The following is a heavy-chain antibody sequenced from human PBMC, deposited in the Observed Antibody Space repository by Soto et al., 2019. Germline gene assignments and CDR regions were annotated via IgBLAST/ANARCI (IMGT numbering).Heavy chain of an antibody. V-gene: IGHV5-51*01. CDR1: GYSFTSYW. Sequence: PGESLKISCKGSGYSFTSYWIAWVRQMPGKGLEWMGIIYPGDSDTRYSPSLQGQVTISADKSISTAYLQWSSLKASDTAMYYCARHDTTDYESGAHFYGDYWGQGTQVTAPQ. CDR3: ARHDTTDYESGAHFYGDY. CDR2: IYPGDSDT. D-gene: IGHD3-22*01. J-gene: IGHJ4*02.